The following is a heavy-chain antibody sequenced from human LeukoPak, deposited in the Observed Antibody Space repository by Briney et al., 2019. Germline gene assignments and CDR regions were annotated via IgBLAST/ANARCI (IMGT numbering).Heavy chain of an antibody. Sequence: PSETLSLTCAVYGGSFSGYYWSWIRQPPGKGLEWIGEINHSGSTNYNPSLKSRVTISVDRSKNQFSLKLSSVTAADTAVYYCASVLMVYTTFDYWGQGTLVTVSS. V-gene: IGHV4-34*01. J-gene: IGHJ4*02. CDR2: INHSGST. D-gene: IGHD2-8*01. CDR1: GGSFSGYY. CDR3: ASVLMVYTTFDY.